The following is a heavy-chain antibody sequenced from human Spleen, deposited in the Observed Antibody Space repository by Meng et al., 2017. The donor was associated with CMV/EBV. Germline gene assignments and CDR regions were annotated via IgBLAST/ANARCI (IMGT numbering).Heavy chain of an antibody. CDR1: GFTFSSYA. Sequence: QVQLVESXXXXXQXXRXXRLSCSASGFTFSSYAMHWVRQAPGKGLEWVAVISYDGSNKYYADSVKGRFTISRDNSKNTLYLQMNSLRAEDTAVYYCARDVDSSGYYPLYWGQGTLVTVSS. J-gene: IGHJ4*02. CDR3: ARDVDSSGYYPLY. D-gene: IGHD3-22*01. CDR2: ISYDGSNK. V-gene: IGHV3-30-3*01.